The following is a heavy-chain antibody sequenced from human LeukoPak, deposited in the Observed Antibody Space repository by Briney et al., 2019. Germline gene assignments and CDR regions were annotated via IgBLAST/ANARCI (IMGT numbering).Heavy chain of an antibody. CDR1: GFTFSSYA. CDR3: AKTLWFREFHDSDY. D-gene: IGHD3-10*01. Sequence: GGSLRLSCAASGFTFSSYAMSWVRQAPGKGLEWVSAISGSGGSTYYADSVKGRFTISRDNSKNTLYLQMNSLRAEDTAVYYCAKTLWFREFHDSDYWGQGTLVTVSS. V-gene: IGHV3-23*01. CDR2: ISGSGGST. J-gene: IGHJ4*02.